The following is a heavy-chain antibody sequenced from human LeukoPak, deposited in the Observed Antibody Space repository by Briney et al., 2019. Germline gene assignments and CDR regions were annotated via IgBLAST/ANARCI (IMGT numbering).Heavy chain of an antibody. J-gene: IGHJ3*02. CDR1: GGTFTSCA. D-gene: IGHD3-9*01. Sequence: ASVKVSCKASGGTFTSCAFSWVRQAPGQGLGWMGGSIPIFGTANYAQKFQGRVTITSDESTSTAYMELSSLRSEDTAVYYCASLLRYFDWLFAFDIWGQGAMVTVSS. CDR2: SIPIFGTA. V-gene: IGHV1-69*13. CDR3: ASLLRYFDWLFAFDI.